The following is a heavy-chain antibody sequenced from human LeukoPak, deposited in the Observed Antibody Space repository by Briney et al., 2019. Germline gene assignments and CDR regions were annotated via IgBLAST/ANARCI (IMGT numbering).Heavy chain of an antibody. D-gene: IGHD3-10*01. CDR2: ISGSSSTI. CDR1: GFTFSTYN. V-gene: IGHV3-48*01. CDR3: ARVSYGSGLDY. Sequence: GGSLRLSCAGSGFTFSTYNFNWVRQAPGKGLEWISHISGSSSTIYYADSVKGRFTVSRDNARSSVYLQMNSLRVEDTAVYYCARVSYGSGLDYWDQGALVTVSS. J-gene: IGHJ4*02.